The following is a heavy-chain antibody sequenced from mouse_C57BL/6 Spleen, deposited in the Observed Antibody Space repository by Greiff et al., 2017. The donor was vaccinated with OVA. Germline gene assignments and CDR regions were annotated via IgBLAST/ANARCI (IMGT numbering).Heavy chain of an antibody. V-gene: IGHV1-80*01. CDR2: IYPGDGDT. CDR3: ATQGTAQAYAWFAY. CDR1: GYAFSSYW. Sequence: QVQLKESGAELVKPGASVKISCKASGYAFSSYWMNWVKQRPGKGLEWIGQIYPGDGDTNYNGKFKGKATLTADKSSSTAYMQLSSLTSEDSAVYFCATQGTAQAYAWFAYWGQGTLVTVSA. D-gene: IGHD3-2*02. J-gene: IGHJ3*01.